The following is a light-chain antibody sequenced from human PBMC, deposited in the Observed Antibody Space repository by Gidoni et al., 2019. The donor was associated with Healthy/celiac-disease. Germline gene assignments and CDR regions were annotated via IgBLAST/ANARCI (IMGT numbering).Light chain of an antibody. CDR3: LQDYNYPLT. CDR1: QGIRND. J-gene: IGKJ4*01. Sequence: AIQMTQSPSSLSAAVGDRVNITCRASQGIRNDLGWYQQKPRKAPKLLIYGASSLQGGVPSMFSGSGSGTDFTLTISSLQPEDFATYSCLQDYNYPLTFGVGTKVEIK. V-gene: IGKV1-6*02. CDR2: GAS.